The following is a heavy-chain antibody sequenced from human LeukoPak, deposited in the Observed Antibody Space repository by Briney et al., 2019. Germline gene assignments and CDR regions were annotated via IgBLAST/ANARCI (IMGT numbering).Heavy chain of an antibody. V-gene: IGHV4-59*01. CDR1: GDSISSYY. D-gene: IGHD3-22*01. J-gene: IGHJ4*02. CDR3: ARDNYESSGYWAADY. CDR2: IYYSGSS. Sequence: SETLSLTCPVSGDSISSYYWSWNRQPPGKGLEWIGYIYYSGSSNYNPSLKSRVTISVDRSKNQFSLKLRSVTAADTAVYYCARDNYESSGYWAADYWGQGTLVTVSS.